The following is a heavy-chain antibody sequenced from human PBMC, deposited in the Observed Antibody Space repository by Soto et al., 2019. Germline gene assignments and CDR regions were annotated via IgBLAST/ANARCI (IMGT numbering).Heavy chain of an antibody. D-gene: IGHD2-21*02. CDR2: ISSSGSTI. CDR3: ARVRGIVVVTAIPSEDYFDY. J-gene: IGHJ4*02. Sequence: GGSLRLSCAASGFTFSSYEMNWVRQAPGKGLEWVSYISSSGSTIYYADSVKGRFTISRDNAKNSLYLQMNSLRAEDTAVYYCARVRGIVVVTAIPSEDYFDYWGQGTLVTVSS. CDR1: GFTFSSYE. V-gene: IGHV3-48*03.